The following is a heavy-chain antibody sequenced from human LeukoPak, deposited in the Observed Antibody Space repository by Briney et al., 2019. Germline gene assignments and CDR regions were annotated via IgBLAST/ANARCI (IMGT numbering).Heavy chain of an antibody. V-gene: IGHV3-30*18. CDR3: AKRGYSYGYYWFDP. D-gene: IGHD5-18*01. Sequence: AGGSLRLSCAASGFTFSSYGMHWVRQAPGKGLEWVAVISYDGSNKYYADSVKGRFTISRDNSKNTLYLQMNSLRAEDTAVYYCAKRGYSYGYYWFDPWGQGTLVTVSS. J-gene: IGHJ5*02. CDR1: GFTFSSYG. CDR2: ISYDGSNK.